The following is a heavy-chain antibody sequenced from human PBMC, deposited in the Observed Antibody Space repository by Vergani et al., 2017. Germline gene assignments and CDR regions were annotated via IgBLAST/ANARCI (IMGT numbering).Heavy chain of an antibody. CDR2: INSDGSST. CDR3: ARARLLWFGEGDYMDV. Sequence: VQLVESGGGVVQPGGSLRLSCAASGFTFSSYWMHWVRQAPGKGLVWVSRINSDGSSTSYADSVKGRFIISRDNAKNTLYLQMNSLRAEDTAVYYCARARLLWFGEGDYMDVWGKGTTVTVSS. J-gene: IGHJ6*03. D-gene: IGHD3-10*01. CDR1: GFTFSSYW. V-gene: IGHV3-74*02.